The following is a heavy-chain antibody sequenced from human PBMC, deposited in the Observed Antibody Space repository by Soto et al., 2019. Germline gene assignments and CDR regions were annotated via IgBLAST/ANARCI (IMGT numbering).Heavy chain of an antibody. J-gene: IGHJ4*02. CDR1: GGSISHVYYY. CDR3: ATGPSGDKVDS. Sequence: QVQLQESGPGLLKPSQTLSLTCAVSGGSISHVYYYWSWIRQLPDKGLEWIGHIYNVGSTYNNPSLSRRVTLPGDTSRNQFSLQLSSVGAADTAVYYRATGPSGDKVDSWGEGILVTVSS. V-gene: IGHV4-30-4*01. CDR2: IYNVGST. D-gene: IGHD7-27*01.